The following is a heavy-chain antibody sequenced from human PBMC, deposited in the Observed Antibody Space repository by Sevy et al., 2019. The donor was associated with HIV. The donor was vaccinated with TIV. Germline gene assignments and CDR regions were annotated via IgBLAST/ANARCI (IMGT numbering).Heavy chain of an antibody. V-gene: IGHV3-11*01. D-gene: IGHD3-3*01. CDR1: GFTFSDYY. J-gene: IGHJ3*02. CDR3: ARAYDFWSGYSDAFDI. CDR2: ISSSGSTI. Sequence: GGSLRLSCAASGFTFSDYYMSWIRQAPGKGLEWVSYISSSGSTIYYAHSVKGRFTISRDNAKKSLYLQMNSLRAEDTAVYYCARAYDFWSGYSDAFDIWGQGTMVTVSS.